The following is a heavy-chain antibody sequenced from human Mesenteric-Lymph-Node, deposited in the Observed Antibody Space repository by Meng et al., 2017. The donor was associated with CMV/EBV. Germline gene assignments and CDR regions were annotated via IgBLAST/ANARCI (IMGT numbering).Heavy chain of an antibody. J-gene: IGHJ3*02. CDR3: ARDRVGDDAFDI. CDR1: GFNFSDYY. V-gene: IGHV3-11*01. Sequence: CAASGFNFSDYYMSWIRQAPGKGLEWVSYISISGSTIDYADSVKGRFTISRDNAKNSLYLQMNSLRAEDTAMYYCARDRVGDDAFDIWGQGTMVTVSS. D-gene: IGHD1-26*01. CDR2: ISISGSTI.